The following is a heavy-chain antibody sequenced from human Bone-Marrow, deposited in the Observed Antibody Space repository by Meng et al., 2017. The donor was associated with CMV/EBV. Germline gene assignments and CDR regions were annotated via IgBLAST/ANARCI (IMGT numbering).Heavy chain of an antibody. Sequence: GESLKISCTASGFTFSTYDFHWVRQPTGKGLEWVSSIGTVGDTYSIGSVKGRFIISREDAKNSVYLQMNGLRDGDMGLYYCARARSPTHFGYWGQGALVTVSS. J-gene: IGHJ4*02. CDR1: GFTFSTYD. V-gene: IGHV3-13*01. CDR3: ARARSPTHFGY. CDR2: IGTVGDT.